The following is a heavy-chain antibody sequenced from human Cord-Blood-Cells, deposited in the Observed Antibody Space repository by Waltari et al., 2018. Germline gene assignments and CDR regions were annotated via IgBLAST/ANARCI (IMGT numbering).Heavy chain of an antibody. Sequence: QVQLQQWGAGLLKPSETLSLTCAAYGGAFSGYYWSCIRQPPGKGREWIGESNHSGSTNYNPSLKSRVTISVDTSKDQFSLKLSSVTAAETAVYYCARRPPPYSGSYYWFDPWGQGTLVTVSS. CDR3: ARRPPPYSGSYYWFDP. J-gene: IGHJ5*02. D-gene: IGHD1-26*01. CDR1: GGAFSGYY. V-gene: IGHV4-34*01. CDR2: SNHSGST.